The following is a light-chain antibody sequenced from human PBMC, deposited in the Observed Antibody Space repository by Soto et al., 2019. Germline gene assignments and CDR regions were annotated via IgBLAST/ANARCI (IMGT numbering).Light chain of an antibody. J-gene: IGLJ2*01. CDR3: LLYYGGAQGL. Sequence: QAVVNQEHSLTVSPGGTVTLTFASSAGAVTSDYYANWLQQKPGQKPRALIYSTSKKHSWTPARFSGSLHGGKAALTLSAVQPEDEADCDCLLYYGGAQGLFGGGTKLTVL. V-gene: IGLV7-43*01. CDR2: STS. CDR1: AGAVTSDYY.